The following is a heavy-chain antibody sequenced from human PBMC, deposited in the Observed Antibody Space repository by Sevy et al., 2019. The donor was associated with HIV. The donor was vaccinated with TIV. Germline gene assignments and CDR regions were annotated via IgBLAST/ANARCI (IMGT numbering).Heavy chain of an antibody. Sequence: GGSLRLSCAASGFTFSSYGMHWVRQAPGKGLEWVAFIRYDGSNKYYADSVKGRFTISRDNSKNTLYLQMNSLRAEDTAVYYCAKGREAVTGTLDYWGQGTLVTVS. CDR2: IRYDGSNK. CDR3: AKGREAVTGTLDY. CDR1: GFTFSSYG. D-gene: IGHD6-13*01. J-gene: IGHJ4*02. V-gene: IGHV3-30*02.